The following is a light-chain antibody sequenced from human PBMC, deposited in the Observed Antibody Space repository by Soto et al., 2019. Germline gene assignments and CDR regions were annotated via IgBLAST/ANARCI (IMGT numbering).Light chain of an antibody. V-gene: IGKV1-5*03. J-gene: IGKJ1*01. Sequence: DIQMTQSPSTLSASVGDRVTITCRASQSISNWLAWYQQKPGKAPKLLIYKASSLGSEVPSRFSGSGFGTEFTLTISSLQPDDFATYHCQQYDTYWTFGQGTKVEIK. CDR3: QQYDTYWT. CDR1: QSISNW. CDR2: KAS.